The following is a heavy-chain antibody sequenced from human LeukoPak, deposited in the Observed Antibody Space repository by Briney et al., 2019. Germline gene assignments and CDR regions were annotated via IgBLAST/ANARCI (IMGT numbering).Heavy chain of an antibody. CDR1: GLMFSTSG. Sequence: GGSLRLSCAASGLMFSTSGMHWVRQAPGKGLEWVAFIQYDGSEVYYADSLKGRFTISRDNSKNTLYLQMNSLRAEDTAVFYCARESGAAKIGQMLNYWGQGTLVTVSS. J-gene: IGHJ4*02. CDR3: ARESGAAKIGQMLNY. V-gene: IGHV3-30*02. CDR2: IQYDGSEV. D-gene: IGHD3-10*02.